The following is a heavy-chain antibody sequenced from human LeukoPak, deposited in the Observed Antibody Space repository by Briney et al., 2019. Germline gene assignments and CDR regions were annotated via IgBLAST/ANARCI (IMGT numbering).Heavy chain of an antibody. CDR3: ASIAGVVKDY. J-gene: IGHJ4*02. CDR1: GFTFSSYG. V-gene: IGHV3-30*02. D-gene: IGHD3-3*01. Sequence: GGSLRLSCAASGFTFSSYGMHWVRQAPGKGLEWVAFIRFDGNNKQYTDSVKGRFTISRDNSKNTLYLQMNSLRAEDTAVYYCASIAGVVKDYWGQGTLVTVSS. CDR2: IRFDGNNK.